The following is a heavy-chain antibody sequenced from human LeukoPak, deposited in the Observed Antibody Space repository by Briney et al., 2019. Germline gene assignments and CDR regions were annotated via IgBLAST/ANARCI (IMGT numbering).Heavy chain of an antibody. Sequence: GRSLRLPCAAFGFTFSYYTMHWVRQDPGKGLEWVAVISYDGSNKYYADSVKGRFTISRDNSKNTLYQQMNSLRAEDTAVYYCARVLNYYDSSGYYFSYWGQGALVTISS. CDR3: ARVLNYYDSSGYYFSY. V-gene: IGHV3-30-3*01. CDR1: GFTFSYYT. D-gene: IGHD3-22*01. J-gene: IGHJ4*02. CDR2: ISYDGSNK.